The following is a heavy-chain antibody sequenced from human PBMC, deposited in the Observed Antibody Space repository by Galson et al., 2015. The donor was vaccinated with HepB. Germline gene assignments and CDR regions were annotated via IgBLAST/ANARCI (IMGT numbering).Heavy chain of an antibody. J-gene: IGHJ6*03. CDR2: IYYSGST. V-gene: IGHV4-59*08. D-gene: IGHD3/OR15-3a*01. CDR1: GGSISSYY. CDR3: ARLDSNYYYYYMDV. Sequence: TLSLTCTVSGGSISSYYWSWIRQPPGKGLEWIGYIYYSGSTNYNPSLKSRVTISVDTSKNQFSLKLSSVTAADTAVYYCARLDSNYYYYYMDVWGKGTTVTVSS.